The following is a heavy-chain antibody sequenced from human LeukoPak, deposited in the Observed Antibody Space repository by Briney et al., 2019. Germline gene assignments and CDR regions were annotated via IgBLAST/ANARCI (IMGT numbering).Heavy chain of an antibody. J-gene: IGHJ4*02. CDR3: ARDRGGSHTLDY. CDR1: GFTFSGYS. V-gene: IGHV3-21*01. D-gene: IGHD1-26*01. CDR2: ISSSSSYI. Sequence: GGSLRLSCAASGFTFSGYSMNWVRQAPGKGLEWVSSISSSSSYIYYADSVKGRFTISRDNSKNTLYLQMNSLRAEDTAVYYCARDRGGSHTLDYWGQGTLVTVSS.